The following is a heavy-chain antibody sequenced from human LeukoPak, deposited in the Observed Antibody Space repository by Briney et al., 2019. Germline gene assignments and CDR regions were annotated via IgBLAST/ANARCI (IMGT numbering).Heavy chain of an antibody. J-gene: IGHJ4*02. Sequence: SETLSLTCTVSGGSISSSSYYWGWIRQPPGKGLEWIGSIYDSGSTYYNPSLKSRVTISVDTSKNQFSLKLSSVTAADTAVYYCAREVGYYYDSSGYYYFDYWGQGTLVTVSS. V-gene: IGHV4-39*07. D-gene: IGHD3-22*01. CDR2: IYDSGST. CDR1: GGSISSSSYY. CDR3: AREVGYYYDSSGYYYFDY.